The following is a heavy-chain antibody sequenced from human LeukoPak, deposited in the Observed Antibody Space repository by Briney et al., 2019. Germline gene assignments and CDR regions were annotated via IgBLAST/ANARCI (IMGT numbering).Heavy chain of an antibody. CDR3: ARDRGYGSARYYFDH. V-gene: IGHV4-59*01. J-gene: IGHJ4*02. Sequence: SETLSLTCTVSGGSISSYYWSWIRQPPGKGLEWIGYIYYSGSTNYNPSLKSRVTISVDTSKNQFSLKLSSVTAADTAVYYCARDRGYGSARYYFDHWGQGTLVTVSS. D-gene: IGHD6-13*01. CDR2: IYYSGST. CDR1: GGSISSYY.